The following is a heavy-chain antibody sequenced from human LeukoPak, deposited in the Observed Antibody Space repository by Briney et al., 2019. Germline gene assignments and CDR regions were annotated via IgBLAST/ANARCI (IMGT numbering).Heavy chain of an antibody. V-gene: IGHV3-21*01. CDR2: ISSASSYI. Sequence: SGGSLRLSCTASGFTLSSYSMNWVRQAPGKGLEWVSSISSASSYIYYADSVKGRFTISRDNAKNSLYLQMSSLRVEDTAVYYCARWVNSGSYKLYYGLDVWGQGTTATVSS. CDR1: GFTLSSYS. CDR3: ARWVNSGSYKLYYGLDV. J-gene: IGHJ6*02. D-gene: IGHD1-26*01.